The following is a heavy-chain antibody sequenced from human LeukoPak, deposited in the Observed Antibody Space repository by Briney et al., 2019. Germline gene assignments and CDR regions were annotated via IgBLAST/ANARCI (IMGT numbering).Heavy chain of an antibody. CDR1: GGSISSYY. CDR2: IYTSGSI. Sequence: SETLSLTCTVSGGSISSYYWSWLRQPAGKGLEWIGRIYTSGSINYNPSLKSRVTMSVDTSKNQFSLKLSSVTAADTAVYYCARVKLSIPREDAFDIWGQGTMVTVSS. CDR3: ARVKLSIPREDAFDI. V-gene: IGHV4-4*07. D-gene: IGHD3-3*02. J-gene: IGHJ3*02.